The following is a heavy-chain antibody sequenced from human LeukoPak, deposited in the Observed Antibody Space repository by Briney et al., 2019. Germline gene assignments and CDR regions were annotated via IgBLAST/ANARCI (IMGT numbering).Heavy chain of an antibody. CDR3: ATYSGFFDY. D-gene: IGHD5-12*01. J-gene: IGHJ4*02. CDR1: GFTFSSYG. CDR2: ISYDGSNK. Sequence: GGSLRLSCAASGFTFSSYGMHWVRQAPGKGLEWVAVISYDGSNKYYTDSVKGRFTISRDNSKNTLYLQMNGLRAEDTAMYYCATYSGFFDYWGQGTLVTVSS. V-gene: IGHV3-30*03.